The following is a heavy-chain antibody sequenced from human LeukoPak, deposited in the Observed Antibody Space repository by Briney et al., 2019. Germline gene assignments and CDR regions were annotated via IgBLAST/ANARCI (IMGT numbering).Heavy chain of an antibody. D-gene: IGHD3-22*01. CDR3: AKTPTYYYDSSGYFDY. J-gene: IGHJ4*02. Sequence: GGSLRLSCAASGFTFSSYAMHWVRQAPGKGLEWVSAISGSGGSTYYADSVKGRFTISRDNSKNTLYLQMNSLRAEDTAVYYCAKTPTYYYDSSGYFDYWGQGTLVTVSS. V-gene: IGHV3-23*01. CDR2: ISGSGGST. CDR1: GFTFSSYA.